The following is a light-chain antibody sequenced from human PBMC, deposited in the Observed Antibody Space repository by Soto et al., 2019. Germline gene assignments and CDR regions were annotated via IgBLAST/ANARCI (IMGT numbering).Light chain of an antibody. CDR3: QQYGSSPLT. Sequence: IVLTQSPGTLSLSPGERATLSCRASQSVSSSYLAWYQQKPGQAPRLLIYGASSRATGIPDRFSGSGSGTDLTLTISRLEPEDFAVYYCQQYGSSPLTFGGGTKVDIK. J-gene: IGKJ4*01. CDR1: QSVSSSY. CDR2: GAS. V-gene: IGKV3-20*01.